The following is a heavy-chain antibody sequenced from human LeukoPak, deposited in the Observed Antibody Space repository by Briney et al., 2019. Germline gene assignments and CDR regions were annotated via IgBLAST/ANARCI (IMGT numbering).Heavy chain of an antibody. J-gene: IGHJ4*02. D-gene: IGHD5-12*01. V-gene: IGHV3-7*01. CDR1: GFSFSRYW. CDR3: ARDRMATDFDY. CDR2: IKPDGSEI. Sequence: PGGSLRLSCAASGFSFSRYWMSWVRQAPVRGLEWVANIKPDGSEIYYVDSVKGRFTISRDNAKNSLYLQMNSLRAEDTAVYYCARDRMATDFDYWGKGTLVTVSS.